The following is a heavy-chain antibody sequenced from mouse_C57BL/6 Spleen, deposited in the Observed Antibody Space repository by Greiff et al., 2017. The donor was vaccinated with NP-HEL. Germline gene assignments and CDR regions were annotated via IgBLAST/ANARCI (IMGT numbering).Heavy chain of an antibody. CDR3: ARNYYGSRPWFAY. CDR1: GYTFTSYW. Sequence: QVQLKQPGAELVKPGASVKLSCKASGYTFTSYWMPWVKQRPGQGLEWIGDIDPAGSYTNYNQKFKGKATLTVDTSSSTAYMQLSSLTSEDSAVYYCARNYYGSRPWFAYWGQGTLVTVSA. V-gene: IGHV1-50*01. D-gene: IGHD1-1*01. CDR2: IDPAGSYT. J-gene: IGHJ3*01.